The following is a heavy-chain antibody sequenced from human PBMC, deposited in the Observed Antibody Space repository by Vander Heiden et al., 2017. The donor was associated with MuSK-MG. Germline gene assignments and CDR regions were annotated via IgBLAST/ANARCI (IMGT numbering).Heavy chain of an antibody. J-gene: IGHJ4*02. Sequence: QVQLQQWGAGLLKPSETLSLTCAVYGGSFSGYYWSWIRQPPGKGLEWIGEINHSGSTNYNPSLKSRVTISVDTSKNQFSLKLSSVTAADTAVYYCARGREYSSSSEVGYFDYWGQGTLVTVSS. V-gene: IGHV4-34*01. D-gene: IGHD6-6*01. CDR2: INHSGST. CDR3: ARGREYSSSSEVGYFDY. CDR1: GGSFSGYY.